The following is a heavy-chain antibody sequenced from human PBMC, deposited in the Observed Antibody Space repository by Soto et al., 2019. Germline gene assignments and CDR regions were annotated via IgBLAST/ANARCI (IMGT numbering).Heavy chain of an antibody. V-gene: IGHV3-74*01. CDR3: ARDKSVAGPTTFFDP. CDR2: IDIDGSDT. J-gene: IGHJ5*02. CDR1: GFTFSSYW. Sequence: PGGSLRLSCAASGFTFSSYWMHWVRQAPGKGLVWVSRIDIDGSDTTYADSVKGRFTISRDNAKNTLYLQMNSLRAEDTAVYYCARDKSVAGPTTFFDPWGQGVLVTVSS. D-gene: IGHD6-19*01.